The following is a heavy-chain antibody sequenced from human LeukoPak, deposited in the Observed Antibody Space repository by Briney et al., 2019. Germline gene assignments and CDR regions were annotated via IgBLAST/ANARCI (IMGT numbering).Heavy chain of an antibody. Sequence: PGGSLRLSCAASGFTLSSYGMHWVRQAPGKGLEWVAVISYDGSNKYYADSVKGRFTISRDNAKNSLYLQMNSLRAEDTALYYCAKGSAYSSSYEFDYWGQGTLVTVSS. D-gene: IGHD6-6*01. CDR3: AKGSAYSSSYEFDY. J-gene: IGHJ4*02. CDR1: GFTLSSYG. CDR2: ISYDGSNK. V-gene: IGHV3-30*18.